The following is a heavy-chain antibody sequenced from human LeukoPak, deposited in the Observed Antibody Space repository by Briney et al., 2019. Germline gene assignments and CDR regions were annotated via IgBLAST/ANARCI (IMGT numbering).Heavy chain of an antibody. CDR1: GYRFTSHW. Sequence: GQSLKLSCKASGYRFTSHWIGWVRQMPGRGLEWMGIVFPGDSDTRYNPSFQGQVTISADKSISTAYLQWSSLKASDTAIYYCAKHGGTYSTSWYDCWGQGTLVTVSS. V-gene: IGHV5-51*01. CDR3: AKHGGTYSTSWYDC. D-gene: IGHD6-13*01. CDR2: VFPGDSDT. J-gene: IGHJ5*01.